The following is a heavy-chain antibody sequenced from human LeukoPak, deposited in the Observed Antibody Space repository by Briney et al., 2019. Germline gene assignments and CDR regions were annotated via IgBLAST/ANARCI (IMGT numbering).Heavy chain of an antibody. CDR1: GFTFSSYG. V-gene: IGHV3-30*18. D-gene: IGHD6-13*01. CDR2: ISYDGSNK. J-gene: IGHJ4*02. CDR3: AKDLESSSWSQGYFDY. Sequence: PGRSLRLSCAASGFTFSSYGMHWVRQAPGKGLEWVAVISYDGSNKYYADSVKGRFTISRDNSKNTLYLQMNSLRAEDTAVYYCAKDLESSSWSQGYFDYWGQGTLVTVSS.